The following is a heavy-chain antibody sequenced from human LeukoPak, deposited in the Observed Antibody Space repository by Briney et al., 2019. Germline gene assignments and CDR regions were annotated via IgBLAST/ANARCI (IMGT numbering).Heavy chain of an antibody. J-gene: IGHJ4*02. CDR2: IHPEGNEK. CDR3: ARGDAFSGDH. CDR1: GFSFTNFW. Sequence: PGGSLRLSCAASGFSFTNFWMSWVRQAPGRGLGWVSNIHPEGNEKYHVESVKGRFTISRDNTKNLLFLQMNGMRVEDTAVYYCARGDAFSGDHWGQGTLVTVSS. V-gene: IGHV3-7*04.